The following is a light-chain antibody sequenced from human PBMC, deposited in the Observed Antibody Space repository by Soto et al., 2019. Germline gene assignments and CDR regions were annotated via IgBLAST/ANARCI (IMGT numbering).Light chain of an antibody. V-gene: IGKV1-39*01. CDR1: QSISSY. CDR3: HHSYSTLRT. J-gene: IGKJ4*01. Sequence: DIQMTQSPSSLSASVGDRVTIPCRASQSISSYLNWYQQKPGKDPKLLISAASSLHSGVPSRFSGSGSWTDFTLTISCRQPEVFSTYYCHHSYSTLRTFVGGPKVDIK. CDR2: AAS.